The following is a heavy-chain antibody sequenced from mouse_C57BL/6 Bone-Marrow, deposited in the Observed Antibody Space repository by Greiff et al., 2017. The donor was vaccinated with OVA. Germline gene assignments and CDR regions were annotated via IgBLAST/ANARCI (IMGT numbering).Heavy chain of an antibody. CDR3: ARDCGSSYSWYFDV. V-gene: IGHV7-1*01. CDR1: GFTFSDFY. D-gene: IGHD1-1*01. CDR2: SRNKANDYTT. J-gene: IGHJ1*03. Sequence: EVKLMESGGGLVQSGRSLRLSCATSGFTFSDFYMEWVRQAPGKGLEWIAASRNKANDYTTEYSASVKGRFIVSRDTSQSILYLQMNALRAEDTAIYYCARDCGSSYSWYFDVWGTGTTVTVSS.